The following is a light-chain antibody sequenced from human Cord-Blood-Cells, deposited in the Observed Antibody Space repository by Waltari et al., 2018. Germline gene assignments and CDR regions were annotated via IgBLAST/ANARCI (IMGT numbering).Light chain of an antibody. Sequence: QSALTQPRSVSGSPGQSVTISCTGTSSDVGGYNYVSWYQQHPGKAPKLMIYDVSTRPAGVPDRFSGSKSVITASLTISGLQAEDEADYYCCSYAGSYTYVVFGGGTKLTVL. V-gene: IGLV2-11*01. CDR2: DVS. CDR1: SSDVGGYNY. CDR3: CSYAGSYTYVV. J-gene: IGLJ2*01.